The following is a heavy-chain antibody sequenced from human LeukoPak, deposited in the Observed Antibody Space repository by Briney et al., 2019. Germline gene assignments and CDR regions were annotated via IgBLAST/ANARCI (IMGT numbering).Heavy chain of an antibody. CDR3: AKVRYCSGVNCYPDDN. Sequence: GRSLRLSCAASGFTFSSYWMHWVRQAPGKGLVWVSRINSDGSSTSYADFVKGRFTISRDNSKNMLYLEMNSLSTEDTAVYYCAKVRYCSGVNCYPDDNWGQGTLVTVSS. J-gene: IGHJ4*02. CDR1: GFTFSSYW. V-gene: IGHV3-74*01. D-gene: IGHD2-15*01. CDR2: INSDGSST.